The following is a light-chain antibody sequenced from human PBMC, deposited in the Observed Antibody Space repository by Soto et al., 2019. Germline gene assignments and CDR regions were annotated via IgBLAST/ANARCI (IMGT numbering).Light chain of an antibody. CDR2: AAS. Sequence: DIQMTQSPSSVSASVGDRVTITCRASQGISSWLALYQQKPAKAPKLLIYAASSLQSGVPSRFSGSGSGTDFTLTISSLQPEDFATYYCQQASSFPLTFGGGTKVDIK. J-gene: IGKJ4*01. CDR3: QQASSFPLT. CDR1: QGISSW. V-gene: IGKV1-12*01.